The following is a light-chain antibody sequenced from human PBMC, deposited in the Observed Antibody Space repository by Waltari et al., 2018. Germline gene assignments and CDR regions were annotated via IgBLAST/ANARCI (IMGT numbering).Light chain of an antibody. CDR2: DVH. CDR3: NSYAGNNNWV. V-gene: IGLV2-8*01. J-gene: IGLJ3*02. CDR1: SSDIGTYNY. Sequence: ALTQPPPVSGSPGQSVTIPCSGSSSDIGTYNYVSWYQQHTGKAPKLLIYDVHKRPSGVSTRFSGSKSGNTASLTISGLQAEDETDYYCNSYAGNNNWVFGGGTRLTVL.